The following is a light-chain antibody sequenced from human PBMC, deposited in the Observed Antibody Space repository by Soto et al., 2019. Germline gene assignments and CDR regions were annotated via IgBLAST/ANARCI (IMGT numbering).Light chain of an antibody. V-gene: IGKV1D-12*01. CDR2: AAS. Sequence: DIQMTQSPSSVSAYVGDRVTITCRASQGISSWLAWYQQKPGKAPRLLYYAASTSQSGVPSRFSGSGSWTHFTLTISSLQAEDSATYYCQQTNSFPLSFGGGTKVEIK. CDR1: QGISSW. J-gene: IGKJ4*01. CDR3: QQTNSFPLS.